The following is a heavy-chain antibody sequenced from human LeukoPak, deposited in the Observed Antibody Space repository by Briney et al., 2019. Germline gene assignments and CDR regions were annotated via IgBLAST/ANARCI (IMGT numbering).Heavy chain of an antibody. D-gene: IGHD6-13*01. CDR1: GGSISSYY. Sequence: SETLSLTCTVSGGSISSYYWSWIRQPPGKGLEWIGYIYYSGSTNYNPSLKSRVTISVDTSKNQFSLKLSSVTAADTAVYYCARTPGIAAAGTGYWYFDLWGRGTLVTVSS. CDR2: IYYSGST. V-gene: IGHV4-59*01. J-gene: IGHJ2*01. CDR3: ARTPGIAAAGTGYWYFDL.